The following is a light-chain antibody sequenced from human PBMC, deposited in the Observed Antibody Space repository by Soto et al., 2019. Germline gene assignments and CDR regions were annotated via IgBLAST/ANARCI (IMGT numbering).Light chain of an antibody. Sequence: QSALTQPASVSGSPGQSITISCTGTSSDVGGYNYVSWYQQHPGKAPKLMIYDVSNRPSGVSNRFSGSKSGNTASLTISEHQAENEVDYYCRSYTRSTPLLYVFGTGTKLTAL. J-gene: IGLJ1*01. CDR1: SSDVGGYNY. CDR2: DVS. V-gene: IGLV2-14*01. CDR3: RSYTRSTPLLYV.